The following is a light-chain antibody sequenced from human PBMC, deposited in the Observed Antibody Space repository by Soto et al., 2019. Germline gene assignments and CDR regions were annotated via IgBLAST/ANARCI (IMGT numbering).Light chain of an antibody. CDR2: AAS. Sequence: DVRMTQSPSTLSASVGDRVSIACRASQSISNWLAWYQQKPGKAPKLLIYAASSLQSGVPSRFSGSGSGTDFTLTISSLQPEDFATYYCQQAAIFPLTFDHRTLLDI. J-gene: IGKJ5*01. CDR1: QSISNW. CDR3: QQAAIFPLT. V-gene: IGKV1-12*01.